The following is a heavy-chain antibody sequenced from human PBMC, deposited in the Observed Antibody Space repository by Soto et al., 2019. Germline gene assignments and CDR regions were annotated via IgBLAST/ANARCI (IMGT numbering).Heavy chain of an antibody. V-gene: IGHV3-11*01. Sequence: GGSLRLSCAASGFTFSDYYMSWIRQAPGKGLEWVSYISSSGSTIYYADSVKGRFTISRDNAKNSLYLQMNSPRAEDTAVYYCARDLRMATTYYYGMDVWGQGTTVTVSS. J-gene: IGHJ6*02. CDR3: ARDLRMATTYYYGMDV. CDR2: ISSSGSTI. D-gene: IGHD5-12*01. CDR1: GFTFSDYY.